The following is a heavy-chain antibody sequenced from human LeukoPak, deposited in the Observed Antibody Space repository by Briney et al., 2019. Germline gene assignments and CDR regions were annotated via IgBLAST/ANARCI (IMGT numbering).Heavy chain of an antibody. D-gene: IGHD3-3*01. V-gene: IGHV4-34*01. CDR2: INHSGST. Sequence: PSETLSLTCAVYGGSFSGYYWTWIRQPPGKGLEWIGEINHSGSTNYNPSLKSRVTISVDTSKNQFSLKLSSVTAADTAVYYCARSGDDFWSGYYPFDYWGQGTLVTVSS. J-gene: IGHJ4*02. CDR1: GGSFSGYY. CDR3: ARSGDDFWSGYYPFDY.